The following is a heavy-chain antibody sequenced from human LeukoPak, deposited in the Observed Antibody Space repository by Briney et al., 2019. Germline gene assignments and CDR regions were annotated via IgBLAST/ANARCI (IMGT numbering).Heavy chain of an antibody. V-gene: IGHV4-34*01. CDR3: AMGWYFDY. Sequence: PSETLSLTCAVYGGSFSGYYCSWIRQPPGKGLEWIGEINHSGSTNYNPSLKSRVTISVDTSKNQFSLKLSSVTAADTAVYYCAMGWYFDYWGQGTLVTVSS. CDR1: GGSFSGYY. CDR2: INHSGST. J-gene: IGHJ4*02.